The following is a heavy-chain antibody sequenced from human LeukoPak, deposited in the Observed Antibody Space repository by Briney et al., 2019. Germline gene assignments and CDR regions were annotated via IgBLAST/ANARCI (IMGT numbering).Heavy chain of an antibody. Sequence: GGSLRLSCAASGFTFSSYGMHWVRQAPGKGLEWVAVIWYDGSNKYYADSVKGRFTISRDNSKSTLYLQMNSLRAEDTAVYYCARDKYYDSSGSNPPFDYWGQGTLVTVSS. V-gene: IGHV3-33*01. CDR2: IWYDGSNK. CDR1: GFTFSSYG. D-gene: IGHD3-22*01. J-gene: IGHJ4*02. CDR3: ARDKYYDSSGSNPPFDY.